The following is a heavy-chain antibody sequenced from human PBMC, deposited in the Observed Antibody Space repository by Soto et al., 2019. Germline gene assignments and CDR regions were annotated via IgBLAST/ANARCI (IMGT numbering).Heavy chain of an antibody. J-gene: IGHJ2*01. Sequence: QVQLQESGPGLVKPSETLSLTCTVSGGSISSYYWSWIRQPPGKGLEWIGYIYYRGSTNYNPSLKTRVTLSVDTSKNQFPLKPSSVTAADTAMYYCARFNWYFDLWGRGTLVTVSS. CDR1: GGSISSYY. V-gene: IGHV4-59*01. CDR2: IYYRGST. CDR3: ARFNWYFDL.